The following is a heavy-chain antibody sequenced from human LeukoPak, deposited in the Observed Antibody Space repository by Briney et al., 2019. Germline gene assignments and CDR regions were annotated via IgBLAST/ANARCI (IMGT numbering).Heavy chain of an antibody. CDR2: INPKSGGT. V-gene: IGHV1-2*02. CDR1: GYTFTSYD. Sequence: ASVKVSCKASGYTFTSYDINWVRQATGQGLEWMGWINPKSGGTSSAQKFQGRVTMTRDTSINTAYMELSSLTSDDTAVYYCARGRGYGDYLDAFDIWGQGTMVTVSS. CDR3: ARGRGYGDYLDAFDI. D-gene: IGHD4-17*01. J-gene: IGHJ3*02.